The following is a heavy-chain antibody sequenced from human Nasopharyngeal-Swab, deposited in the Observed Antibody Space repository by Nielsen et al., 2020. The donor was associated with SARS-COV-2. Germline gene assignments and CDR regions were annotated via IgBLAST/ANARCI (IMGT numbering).Heavy chain of an antibody. CDR3: ARVQGYCTGGSCYSVFYYFAMDV. V-gene: IGHV5-51*01. J-gene: IGHJ6*02. CDR2: IYPGDSET. D-gene: IGHD2-15*01. CDR1: GYSFTNYW. Sequence: GESLKISCKGSGYSFTNYWIGWVRQMPGKGLGWMGIIYPGDSETRYSPSFEGQVTISVDKSISTAYLQWSSLKASDTAMYYCARVQGYCTGGSCYSVFYYFAMDVWGQGTTVTVSS.